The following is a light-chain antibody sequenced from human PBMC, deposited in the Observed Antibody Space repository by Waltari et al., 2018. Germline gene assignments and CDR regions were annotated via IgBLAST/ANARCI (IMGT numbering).Light chain of an antibody. CDR3: QQYDSFPIT. V-gene: IGKV1-33*01. CDR1: EDIRNY. CDR2: DAS. J-gene: IGKJ5*01. Sequence: DIQMTQSPSSLSASVGDRVTLTCQATEDIRNYLNWFQQKPGKGPKLLIFDASNLQTGVPPRFSGSGSGTDFTLTISGLQPEDIATYYCQQYDSFPITFGQGTRLEIK.